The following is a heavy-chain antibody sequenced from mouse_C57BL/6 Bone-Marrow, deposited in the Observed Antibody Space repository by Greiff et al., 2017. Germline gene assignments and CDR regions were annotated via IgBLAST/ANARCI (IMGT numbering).Heavy chain of an antibody. J-gene: IGHJ4*01. CDR2: IHPNSGST. D-gene: IGHD3-2*02. V-gene: IGHV1-64*01. Sequence: VQLQQPGAELVKPGASVKLSCKASGYTFTSYWMHWVNQRPGQGLEWIGMIHPNSGSTNYNEKFKSKATLTVDKSSSTAYMQLSRLTSEDSAVYYCAAQTEAMDYWGQGTSVTVSS. CDR3: AAQTEAMDY. CDR1: GYTFTSYW.